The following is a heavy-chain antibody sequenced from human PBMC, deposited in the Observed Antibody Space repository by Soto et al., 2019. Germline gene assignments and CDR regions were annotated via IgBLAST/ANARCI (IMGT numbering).Heavy chain of an antibody. CDR3: ARGHSSSLNY. CDR2: INHSGST. V-gene: IGHV4-34*01. J-gene: IGHJ4*02. D-gene: IGHD6-13*01. CDR1: GGSFSGYY. Sequence: QVQLQQWGAGLLKPSETLSLTCAVYGGSFSGYYWSWIRQPPGKGLEWIGEINHSGSTNYNPSLKSRVTISVDTSKNQFSLKLSSVTAADKAVYYCARGHSSSLNYWGQGTMVTVSS.